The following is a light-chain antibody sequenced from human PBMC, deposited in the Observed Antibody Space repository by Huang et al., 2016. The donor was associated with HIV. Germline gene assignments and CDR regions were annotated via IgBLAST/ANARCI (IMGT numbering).Light chain of an antibody. J-gene: IGKJ4*01. CDR1: QSVGNC. Sequence: IVLTQSPATLSWYPGERVTLSCRASQSVGNCIAWYQQHPGQSPNLRIYDTSNRATGTPVRFSGSGSGTDFSLTISSLESEDFAVYYCQQRSSGVTFGGGTRVQVK. CDR3: QQRSSGVT. CDR2: DTS. V-gene: IGKV3-11*01.